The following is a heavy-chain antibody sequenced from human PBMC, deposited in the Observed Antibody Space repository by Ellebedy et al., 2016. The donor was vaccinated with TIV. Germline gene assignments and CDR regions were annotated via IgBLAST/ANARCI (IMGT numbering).Heavy chain of an antibody. V-gene: IGHV4-4*02. Sequence: MPGGSLRLSCAVSGGSISSTNWWTWARQPPGKGLEWIGEIYHSGGTNYNPSLKSRVTISVDKSKNQVSLKLSSVTAADTAVYYCARRQAYGDYEYAFDIWGQGTMVTVPS. J-gene: IGHJ3*02. CDR1: GGSISSTNW. D-gene: IGHD4-17*01. CDR3: ARRQAYGDYEYAFDI. CDR2: IYHSGGT.